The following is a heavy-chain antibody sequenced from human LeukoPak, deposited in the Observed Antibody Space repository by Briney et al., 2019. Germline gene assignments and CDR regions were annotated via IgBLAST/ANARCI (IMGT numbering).Heavy chain of an antibody. D-gene: IGHD6-6*01. V-gene: IGHV3-66*02. CDR2: IHTGGTT. Sequence: GGSLRLSCAASGFTVSSNYMSWVRQAPGKGLVWVSVIHTGGTTYYSDSVKGRFTISRDNSKNTLYLQMNCLRTEDTAVYYCARGTPSYSSSQNYFDYWGQGTLVTVSS. CDR1: GFTVSSNY. CDR3: ARGTPSYSSSQNYFDY. J-gene: IGHJ4*02.